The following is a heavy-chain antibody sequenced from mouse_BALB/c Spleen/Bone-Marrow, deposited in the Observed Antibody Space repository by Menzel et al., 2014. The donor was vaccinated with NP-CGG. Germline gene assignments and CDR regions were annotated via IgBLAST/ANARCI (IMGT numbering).Heavy chain of an antibody. CDR2: IHPGSGGT. Sequence: VHLVESGAELVRPGASVKLSCEALGFTFTDYEMHWVKQTPVHGLEWIGTIHPGSGGTVYNQKFKGKATLTADKSSSTAYMELSSLTSEDSAVYYCTREKVGNFDYWGQGTTLTVSS. V-gene: IGHV1-15*01. CDR3: TREKVGNFDY. J-gene: IGHJ2*01. CDR1: GFTFTDYE. D-gene: IGHD4-1*01.